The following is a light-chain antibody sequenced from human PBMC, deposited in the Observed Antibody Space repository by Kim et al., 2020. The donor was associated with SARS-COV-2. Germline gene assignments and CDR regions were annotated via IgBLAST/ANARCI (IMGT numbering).Light chain of an antibody. Sequence: QSALTQPASVSGSPGQSITISCTGTSSDVGGYNYVSWYQRHPGKAPKVMIYDVSKRPSGVSNRFSGSKSGNTASLTISGLQAEDEADYYCSSYTSSSTVVFGTGTKVTVL. CDR2: DVS. V-gene: IGLV2-14*01. CDR3: SSYTSSSTVV. J-gene: IGLJ1*01. CDR1: SSDVGGYNY.